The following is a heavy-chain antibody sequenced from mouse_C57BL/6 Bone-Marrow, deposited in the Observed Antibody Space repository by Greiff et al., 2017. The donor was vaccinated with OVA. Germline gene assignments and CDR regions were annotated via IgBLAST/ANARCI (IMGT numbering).Heavy chain of an antibody. CDR2: IDPYDSFT. CDR3: ARAVFGY. J-gene: IGHJ3*01. Sequence: QVHVKQSGAELVKPGASVKLSCKASGYTFTSYWMQWVKQRPGQGLEWIGEIDPYDSFTNYNQKFKGKATLTVDTSSSTAYRQLNSLTSEDSSVYSCARAVFGYWGQGTLVTVSA. V-gene: IGHV1-50*01. CDR1: GYTFTSYW.